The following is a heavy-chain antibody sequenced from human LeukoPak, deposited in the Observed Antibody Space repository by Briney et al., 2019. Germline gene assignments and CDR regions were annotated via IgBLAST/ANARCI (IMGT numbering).Heavy chain of an antibody. Sequence: EAGGSLRLSCAASGFTFSSYAMSWVRQAPGKGLEWVSGISGSGGSTYYADSVKGRFTISRDNSKNTLYLQMNSLRAEDTAVYYCAKGQRFTIFGGSSYYMDVWGKGTTVTVSS. CDR1: GFTFSSYA. CDR3: AKGQRFTIFGGSSYYMDV. D-gene: IGHD3-3*01. J-gene: IGHJ6*03. CDR2: ISGSGGST. V-gene: IGHV3-23*01.